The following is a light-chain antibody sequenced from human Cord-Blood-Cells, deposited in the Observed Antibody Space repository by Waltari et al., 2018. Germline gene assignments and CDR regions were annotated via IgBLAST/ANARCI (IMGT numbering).Light chain of an antibody. J-gene: IGKJ3*01. V-gene: IGKV1-33*01. Sequence: IQVAMSTFSLSVAAGDRDDLTCPASQDISNYLNWYQQKPGKAPKFLIYDASNLETGVPSRFSGSGSVTDFTFTISSLQPEDIATYYCQQYDNLPFTFGPGTKVDIK. CDR2: DAS. CDR1: QDISNY. CDR3: QQYDNLPFT.